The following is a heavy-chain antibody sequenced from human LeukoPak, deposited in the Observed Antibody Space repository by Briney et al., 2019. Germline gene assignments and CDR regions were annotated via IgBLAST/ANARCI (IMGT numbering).Heavy chain of an antibody. CDR3: AKSAAFGQGQTGFDY. CDR1: GFTFDDYA. V-gene: IGHV3-9*01. D-gene: IGHD3-10*01. Sequence: GGSLRLSCAASGFTFDDYAMHWVRQAPGKGLEWVSGISWNSGSIGYADSVKGRFTISRDNAKNSLYLQMNSLRAEDTALYYCAKSAAFGQGQTGFDYWGQGTLVTASS. J-gene: IGHJ4*02. CDR2: ISWNSGSI.